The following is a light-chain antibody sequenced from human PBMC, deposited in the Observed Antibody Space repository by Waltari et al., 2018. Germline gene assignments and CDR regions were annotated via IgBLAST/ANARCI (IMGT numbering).Light chain of an antibody. Sequence: QSVLTQPPSVSGAPGQRVTIPCTGSSSNIGSPYNVHWYQQLPGTAPKLLIYDDSHRPSGVPDRFSGSRSGTSASLAITGLRAEDEAEYYCQLYDSGLIAVVFGLGTK. CDR1: SSNIGSPYN. J-gene: IGLJ2*01. CDR3: QLYDSGLIAVV. CDR2: DDS. V-gene: IGLV1-40*01.